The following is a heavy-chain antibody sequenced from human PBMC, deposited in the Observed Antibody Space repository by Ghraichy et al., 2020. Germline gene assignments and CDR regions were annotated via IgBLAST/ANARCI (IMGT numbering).Heavy chain of an antibody. V-gene: IGHV3-7*03. J-gene: IGHJ3*02. Sequence: GGSLRLSCAASGFTFSSTWMSWVRQAPGKGLEWVANIKQDGSETFYVDSVKGRFTISRDNAKNSLYLQMNSLRAEDTAVYYCATSNLGMRVFDSWGQGTMVPVSS. D-gene: IGHD7-27*01. CDR3: ATSNLGMRVFDS. CDR1: GFTFSSTW. CDR2: IKQDGSET.